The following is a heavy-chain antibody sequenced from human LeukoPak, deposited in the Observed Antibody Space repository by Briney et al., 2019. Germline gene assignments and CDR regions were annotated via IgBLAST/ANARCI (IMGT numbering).Heavy chain of an antibody. J-gene: IGHJ5*02. CDR3: ARSAYSSSWSS. CDR2: TYYSGST. Sequence: SETLSLTCTVSGGSISSHYWSWIRQPPGKGLEWIGYTYYSGSTNYNPSLKSRVTISVDTSKNQFSLKLSSVTAADTAVYYCARSAYSSSWSSWGQGTLVTVSS. D-gene: IGHD6-13*01. V-gene: IGHV4-59*11. CDR1: GGSISSHY.